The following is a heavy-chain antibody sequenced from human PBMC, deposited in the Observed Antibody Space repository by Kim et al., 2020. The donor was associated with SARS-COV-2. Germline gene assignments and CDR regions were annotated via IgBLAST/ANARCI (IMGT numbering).Heavy chain of an antibody. J-gene: IGHJ4*02. CDR2: NR. V-gene: IGHV3-30*02. Sequence: NRYYADSVEGRFTISGDNSKSTLYLQRTSLGAEDTAVYYCANTLVTGLQYWGQGTLVTVSS. CDR3: ANTLVTGLQY. D-gene: IGHD2-21*02.